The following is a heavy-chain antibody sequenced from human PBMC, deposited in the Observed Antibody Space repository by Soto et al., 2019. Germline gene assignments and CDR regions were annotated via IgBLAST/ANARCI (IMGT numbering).Heavy chain of an antibody. J-gene: IGHJ4*02. V-gene: IGHV1-69*12. CDR2: IIPIFGTA. CDR1: GVTFSSYA. CDR3: AREGAGNARFDY. D-gene: IGHD1-1*01. Sequence: QVQLVQSGAEVKKPGSSVKVSCKASGVTFSSYAISWVRQAPGQWLEWMGGIIPIFGTANYAQKFQGRVTITAEESMSTAYMELSSLRSEDTAVYYCAREGAGNARFDYWGQGTLVTVSS.